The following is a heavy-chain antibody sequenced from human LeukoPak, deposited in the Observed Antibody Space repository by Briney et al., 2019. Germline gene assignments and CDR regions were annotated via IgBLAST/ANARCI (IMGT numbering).Heavy chain of an antibody. J-gene: IGHJ3*02. CDR2: TYYRSKWYN. Sequence: SQTLSLTCAISGDSVSSNSAAWNWIRQSPSRGLEWLGRTYYRSKWYNDYAVSVKSRITINPDTSKNQFSLQLNSVTPEDTAVYYCAKADYYDSSGPADAFDIWGQGTMVTVSS. V-gene: IGHV6-1*01. CDR3: AKADYYDSSGPADAFDI. CDR1: GDSVSSNSAA. D-gene: IGHD3-22*01.